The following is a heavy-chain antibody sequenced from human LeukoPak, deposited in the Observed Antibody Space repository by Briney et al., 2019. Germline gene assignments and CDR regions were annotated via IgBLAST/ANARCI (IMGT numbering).Heavy chain of an antibody. CDR3: ARQRIEPRPQFDY. CDR2: INHCGST. J-gene: IGHJ4*02. V-gene: IGHV4-34*01. D-gene: IGHD6-6*01. Sequence: PSETLSLTCAVYGGSFSGYYWSWIRQPPGKGLEWIWGINHCGSTNFNPPLKSRVTISVDTSKHQFSLKLGSVTAALRPVYYFARQRIEPRPQFDYWGQGTLVTVSS. CDR1: GGSFSGYY.